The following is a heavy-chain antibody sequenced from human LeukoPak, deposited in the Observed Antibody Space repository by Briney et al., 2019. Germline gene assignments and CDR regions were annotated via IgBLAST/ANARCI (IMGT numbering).Heavy chain of an antibody. V-gene: IGHV3-33*01. CDR2: IWYDGSRK. D-gene: IGHD6-25*01. CDR3: ARCTAAEAFDF. Sequence: GGSLRLSCAASGFTFSAYGMHWVRQAPGKGLEWVAVIWYDGSRKYYADSVKGRFTISRDNSKNTLYLQMNSLRAEDTAAYYCARCTAAEAFDFWGRGTMLTVSS. CDR1: GFTFSAYG. J-gene: IGHJ3*01.